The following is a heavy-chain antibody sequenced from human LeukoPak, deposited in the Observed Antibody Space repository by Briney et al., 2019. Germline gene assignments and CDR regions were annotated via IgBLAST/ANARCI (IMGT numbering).Heavy chain of an antibody. V-gene: IGHV3-30*18. J-gene: IGHJ4*02. Sequence: GRSLRLSCAASGFTFSSYGMHWVRQAPGKGLEWVAVISYDGSNKYYADSVKGRFTISRDNSKNTLYLQTNSLRAEDTAVYYCAKDLRPWAAAVFVYWGQGTLVTVSS. D-gene: IGHD6-13*01. CDR3: AKDLRPWAAAVFVY. CDR1: GFTFSSYG. CDR2: ISYDGSNK.